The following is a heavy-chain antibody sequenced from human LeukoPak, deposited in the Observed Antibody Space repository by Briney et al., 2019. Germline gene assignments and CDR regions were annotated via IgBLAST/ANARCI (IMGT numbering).Heavy chain of an antibody. J-gene: IGHJ4*02. CDR1: GFTFSNYE. CDR3: ARDYGGSSPFDY. CDR2: ISSSGSDI. D-gene: IGHD4-23*01. V-gene: IGHV3-48*03. Sequence: GGSLRLSCAASGFTFSNYEMHWVRQAPGKGLEWVSYISSSGSDIYYADSVKGRITISRDNAKNSLYLHVNSLRAEDTAVYYCARDYGGSSPFDYWGQGTLVTVSS.